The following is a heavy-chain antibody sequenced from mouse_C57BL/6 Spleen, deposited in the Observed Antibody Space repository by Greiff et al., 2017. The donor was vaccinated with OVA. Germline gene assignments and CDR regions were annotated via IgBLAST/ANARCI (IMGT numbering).Heavy chain of an antibody. V-gene: IGHV5-9*01. CDR2: ISGGGGNT. D-gene: IGHD2-4*01. CDR3: ARHSYDYAWFAY. CDR1: GFTFSSYT. J-gene: IGHJ3*01. Sequence: EVQLVESGGGLVKPGGSLKLSCAASGFTFSSYTMSWVRQTPEKRLEWVATISGGGGNTYYPDSVKGRFTISRDNAKNTLYLQMSSLRSEDTALYYCARHSYDYAWFAYWGQGTLVTVSA.